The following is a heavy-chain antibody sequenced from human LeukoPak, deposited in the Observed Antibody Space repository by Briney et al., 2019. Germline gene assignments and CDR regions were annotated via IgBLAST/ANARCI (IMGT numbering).Heavy chain of an antibody. V-gene: IGHV1-2*06. Sequence: GASVKVSCKASGYTFTGYYMHWVRQAPGHGLEWMGRINPNSGGTNYAQKFQGRVTMTRDTSISTAYMELSRLKSDDTAVYYCARDSFRITMIVVVPGYYGMDVWGQGTTVTVSS. D-gene: IGHD3-22*01. CDR2: INPNSGGT. CDR3: ARDSFRITMIVVVPGYYGMDV. J-gene: IGHJ6*02. CDR1: GYTFTGYY.